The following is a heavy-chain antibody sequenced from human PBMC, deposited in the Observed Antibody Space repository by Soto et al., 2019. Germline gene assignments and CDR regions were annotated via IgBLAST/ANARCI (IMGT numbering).Heavy chain of an antibody. CDR3: ARVVAAAPDYNGMDV. CDR2: INPYNGNT. V-gene: IGHV1-18*01. D-gene: IGHD2-2*01. Sequence: QVQLVQSGAEVKKPGASVKVSCKASSFTFTIYGITWVRQAPGQGLEWMGWINPYNGNTNYAQKFQDRVTMTTDTSTTTGYMELRSLISDDTAVYYCARVVAAAPDYNGMDVWGQGTTVTVSS. CDR1: SFTFTIYG. J-gene: IGHJ6*02.